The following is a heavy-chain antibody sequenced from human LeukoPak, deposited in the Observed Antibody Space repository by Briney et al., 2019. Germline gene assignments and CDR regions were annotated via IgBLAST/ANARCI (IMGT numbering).Heavy chain of an antibody. CDR1: GFTFSTYG. D-gene: IGHD4-17*01. CDR2: IGYDGNKK. V-gene: IGHV3-30*03. CDR3: ARDRYGVYYFDY. J-gene: IGHJ4*02. Sequence: GGSLRLSCAASGFTFSTYGLHWVRQAPGKGLEWVAVIGYDGNKKYYADSVKGRFTISRDNSKNTLYLQMNSLRTEDTAVYYCARDRYGVYYFDYWGQGTLVTVSS.